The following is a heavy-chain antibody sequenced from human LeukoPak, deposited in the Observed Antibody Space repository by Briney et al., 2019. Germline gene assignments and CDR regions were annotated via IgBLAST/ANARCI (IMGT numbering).Heavy chain of an antibody. CDR1: GFTFSSYC. CDR3: AKDQITIFGVVRRTD. D-gene: IGHD3-3*01. J-gene: IGHJ4*02. Sequence: GGSLRLSCAASGFTFSSYCMQWIRQAPGKGLEWVAFIRYDGSNKYYADSVKGRFTISRDNSKNTLYLQMNSLRAEDTAVYYCAKDQITIFGVVRRTDWGQGTLVTVSS. V-gene: IGHV3-30*02. CDR2: IRYDGSNK.